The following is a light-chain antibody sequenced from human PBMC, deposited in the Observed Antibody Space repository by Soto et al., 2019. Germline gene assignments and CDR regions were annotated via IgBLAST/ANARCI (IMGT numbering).Light chain of an antibody. CDR1: QSVTINY. V-gene: IGKV3-20*01. CDR3: QQYGSSLIT. Sequence: EIVLTQSPGTLSLSPGERATLSCRASQSVTINYLAWYQQKPGQAPRLLVYGASTRATGTPARFSRSGSGTDFTLTISRLEPEDFAMYYCQQYGSSLITFGQGTRLEI. J-gene: IGKJ5*01. CDR2: GAS.